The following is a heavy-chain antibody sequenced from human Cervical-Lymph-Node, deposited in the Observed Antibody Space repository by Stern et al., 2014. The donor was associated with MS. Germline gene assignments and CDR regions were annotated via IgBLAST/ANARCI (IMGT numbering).Heavy chain of an antibody. CDR3: ARDGSYFDY. CDR1: GGSISSGSYY. J-gene: IGHJ4*02. CDR2: IYTSGST. V-gene: IGHV4-61*02. Sequence: QVQLQESGPGLVKPSQTLSLTCTVSGGSISSGSYYWSWIRQPAGKGMEWIGRIYTSGSTNYNPSLKSRVTISVDTSKNQFPLKLSSVTAADTAVYYCARDGSYFDYWGQGTLVTVSS. D-gene: IGHD3-10*01.